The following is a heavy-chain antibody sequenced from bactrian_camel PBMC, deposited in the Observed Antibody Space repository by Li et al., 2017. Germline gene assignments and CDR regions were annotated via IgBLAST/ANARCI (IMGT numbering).Heavy chain of an antibody. V-gene: IGHV3S54*01. CDR2: LSTQDGNL. D-gene: IGHD6*01. J-gene: IGHJ4*01. Sequence: QLVESGGGLVQPGESLRLTCVAPERVYGKCMGWLRQALGKEREGVAALSTQDGNLLYADSVKGRFTISQDSARNTVYLQMNNLQPEDTATYYCAEGRGSRGEHCYSLNYWGQGTQVTVS. CDR3: AEGRGSRGEHCYSLNY. CDR1: ERVYGKC.